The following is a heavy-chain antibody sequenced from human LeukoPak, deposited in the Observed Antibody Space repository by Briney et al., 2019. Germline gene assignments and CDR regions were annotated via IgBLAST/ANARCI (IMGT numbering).Heavy chain of an antibody. CDR3: AKDWGEYCSSTSCQDAFDI. Sequence: GRSLRLSCAASGFTFSSYGMHWVRQAPGKGLEWVAVIWYDGSNKYYADSVKGRFTIPGDNSKNTLYLQMNSLRAEDTAVYYCAKDWGEYCSSTSCQDAFDIWGQGTMVTVSS. CDR2: IWYDGSNK. D-gene: IGHD2-2*01. J-gene: IGHJ3*02. V-gene: IGHV3-33*06. CDR1: GFTFSSYG.